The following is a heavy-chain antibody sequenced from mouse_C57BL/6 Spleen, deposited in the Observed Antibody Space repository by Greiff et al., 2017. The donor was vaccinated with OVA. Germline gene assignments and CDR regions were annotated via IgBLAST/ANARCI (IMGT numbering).Heavy chain of an antibody. CDR3: ARENGDYYAMDY. J-gene: IGHJ4*01. CDR2: ISDGGSYT. V-gene: IGHV5-4*01. CDR1: GFTFSSYA. Sequence: EVQGVESGGGLVKPGGSLKLSCAASGFTFSSYAMSWVRQTPEKRLEWVATISDGGSYTYYPDNVKGRFTISRDNAKNNLYLQMSHLKSEDTAMYYCARENGDYYAMDYWGQGTSVTVSS.